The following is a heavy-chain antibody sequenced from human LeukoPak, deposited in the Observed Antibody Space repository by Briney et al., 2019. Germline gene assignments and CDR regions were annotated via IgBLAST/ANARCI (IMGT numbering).Heavy chain of an antibody. CDR1: GYTFTGYD. D-gene: IGHD2-2*01. CDR2: INRNSGGT. Sequence: ASVRVSCTASGYTFTGYDMHWVRQAPGQGLEWMGWINRNSGGTNYAQTLQGRVTITRDTSISTAYMELSRLRSHDTAVYSYARDSVSSLLGYCSSTSCWNAFDIWGQGTMVTVSS. V-gene: IGHV1-2*02. J-gene: IGHJ3*02. CDR3: ARDSVSSLLGYCSSTSCWNAFDI.